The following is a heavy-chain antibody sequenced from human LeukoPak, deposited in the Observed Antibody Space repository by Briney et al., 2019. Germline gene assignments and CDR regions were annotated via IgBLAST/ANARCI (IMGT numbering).Heavy chain of an antibody. CDR2: IIPILGIA. V-gene: IGHV1-69*04. D-gene: IGHD6-13*01. Sequence: ASVKVSCKASGGTFSSSAISWVRQAPGQGLEWMGRIIPILGIANYAQKFQGRVTISADKSTSTAYMELSSLRSEDTAVYYCARDFFIAAAGTDYWGQGTLVTVSS. J-gene: IGHJ4*02. CDR3: ARDFFIAAAGTDY. CDR1: GGTFSSSA.